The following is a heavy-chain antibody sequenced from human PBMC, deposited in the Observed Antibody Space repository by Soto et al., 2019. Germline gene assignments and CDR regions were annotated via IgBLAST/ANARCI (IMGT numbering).Heavy chain of an antibody. V-gene: IGHV4-4*02. D-gene: IGHD1-26*01. Sequence: QVQLQESGPGLVKPSETLSLTCAVSGGSISISNWWSWVRQTPGKGLEWIGQIHHSGSTNYSPPLTSQGTISVDKSKNQCSLKMTSVTAADTNVYYCARGGYYFYMDVWGKGTTVTVS. CDR3: ARGGYYFYMDV. CDR2: IHHSGST. CDR1: GGSISISNW. J-gene: IGHJ6*03.